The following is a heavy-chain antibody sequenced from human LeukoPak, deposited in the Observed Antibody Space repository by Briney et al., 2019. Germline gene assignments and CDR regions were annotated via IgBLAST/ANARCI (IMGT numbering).Heavy chain of an antibody. D-gene: IGHD3-10*01. CDR2: IWYDGSNK. V-gene: IGHV3-33*01. CDR3: ARDYYGSGAVPSP. Sequence: GRSLRLSCAASGFTFSSYGMHWVRQAPGKGLEWVAVIWYDGSNKYYADSVKGRFTISRDNSKNTLYLQMNSLRAEDTAVYYCARDYYGSGAVPSPWGQGTLVTVSS. CDR1: GFTFSSYG. J-gene: IGHJ5*02.